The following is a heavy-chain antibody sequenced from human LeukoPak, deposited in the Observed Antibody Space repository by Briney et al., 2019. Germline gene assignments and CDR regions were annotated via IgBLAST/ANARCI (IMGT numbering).Heavy chain of an antibody. D-gene: IGHD2-15*01. CDR2: IYPGDPDT. J-gene: IGHJ5*02. Sequence: GESLKISFKGSGYSFTSYWIGWVRQMPGKGLEWMGIIYPGDPDTRYSPSFQGQVTISADKSISTAYLQWSSLKASDTAMYFCARRYCSGGTCYGAWFDPWGQGTLVTVSS. CDR3: ARRYCSGGTCYGAWFDP. CDR1: GYSFTSYW. V-gene: IGHV5-51*01.